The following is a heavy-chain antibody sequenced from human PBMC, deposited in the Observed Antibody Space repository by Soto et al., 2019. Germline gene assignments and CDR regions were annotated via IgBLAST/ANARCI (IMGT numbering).Heavy chain of an antibody. J-gene: IGHJ3*02. CDR2: IYYCGNS. CDR3: ARRVRSTKAFDI. Sequence: QLQLQESGPGLVKPSETLSLTCTVSGGSISSSSYYWGWIRQPPGKGLECIGNIYYCGNSNYNPAPKRRVTIPPGTSTNRFSLKPRSVTAADTAVYYCARRVRSTKAFDIWGQGRMVTVSS. D-gene: IGHD1-1*01. CDR1: GGSISSSSYY. V-gene: IGHV4-39*01.